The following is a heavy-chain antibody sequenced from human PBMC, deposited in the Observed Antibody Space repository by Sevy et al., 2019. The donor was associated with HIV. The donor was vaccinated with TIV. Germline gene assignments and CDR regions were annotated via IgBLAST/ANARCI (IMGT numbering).Heavy chain of an antibody. CDR1: GFTFSSYS. CDR3: ARDYARAFDY. J-gene: IGHJ4*02. CDR2: IRSSSGII. D-gene: IGHD3-16*01. Sequence: GGSLRLSCAASGFTFSSYSMNWVRQAPGKGLEWVSYIRSSSGIIYYADSVKGRFTISRDTAKNSVYLQMNSLRDEDTAVYYCARDYARAFDYWGQGIVVTVSS. V-gene: IGHV3-48*02.